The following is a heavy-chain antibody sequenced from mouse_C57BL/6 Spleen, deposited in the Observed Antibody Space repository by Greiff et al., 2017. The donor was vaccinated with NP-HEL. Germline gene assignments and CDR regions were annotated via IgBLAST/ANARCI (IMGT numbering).Heavy chain of an antibody. J-gene: IGHJ4*01. CDR2: IRLKSDNYAT. Sequence: EVKLQESGGGLVQPGGSMKLSCVASGFTFSNYWMNWVRQSPEKGLEWVAQIRLKSDNYATHYAESVKGRFTISRDDYKSSVYLQMNNLRAEDTGIYYCTGWGYYAMDYWGQGTSVTVSS. V-gene: IGHV6-3*01. CDR3: TGWGYYAMDY. CDR1: GFTFSNYW.